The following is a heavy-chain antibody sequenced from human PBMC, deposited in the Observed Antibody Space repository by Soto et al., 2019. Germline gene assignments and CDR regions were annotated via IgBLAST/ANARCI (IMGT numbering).Heavy chain of an antibody. CDR1: GGSVSSGSYY. J-gene: IGHJ4*02. Sequence: PSETLSLTCTASGGSVSSGSYYWSWVRQTPGKGLEWIGYVYYSGRTNYNPSLKSRVTISIDTSKNQFSLKLTSVTAADTAVYYCARDPEYGSYFDYWGQGALVTVS. D-gene: IGHD3-10*01. V-gene: IGHV4-61*01. CDR3: ARDPEYGSYFDY. CDR2: VYYSGRT.